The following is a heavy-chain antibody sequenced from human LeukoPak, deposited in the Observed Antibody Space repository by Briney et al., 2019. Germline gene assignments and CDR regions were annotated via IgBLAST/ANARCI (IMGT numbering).Heavy chain of an antibody. D-gene: IGHD3-22*01. CDR3: AWKYYFDSSGYFYVDY. Sequence: SHTLSLTCAVAGYFISSGYYWGSMRQTPGKGLEWIGSIHHSGFTNYNPSLKSRVTISIDTSKTQFSLKLSSVTAADTAVYYCAWKYYFDSSGYFYVDYWGQGTLVTVSS. CDR1: GYFISSGYY. V-gene: IGHV4-38-2*01. J-gene: IGHJ4*02. CDR2: IHHSGFT.